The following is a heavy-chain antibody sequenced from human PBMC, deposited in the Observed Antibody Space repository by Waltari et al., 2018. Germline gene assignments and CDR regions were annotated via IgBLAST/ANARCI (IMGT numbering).Heavy chain of an antibody. V-gene: IGHV4-38-2*01. D-gene: IGHD6-13*01. Sequence: QVQLQESGPGLVKPSETLSLTCAVSGYSISSGYYWGWIRQPPGKGLEWIGSIYHSGSTYYNPSLKSRVTISVDTSKNQFSLKLSSVTAADTAVYYCARAKRGIAAAAGYYYYMDVWGKGTTVTVSS. CDR2: IYHSGST. J-gene: IGHJ6*03. CDR3: ARAKRGIAAAAGYYYYMDV. CDR1: GYSISSGYY.